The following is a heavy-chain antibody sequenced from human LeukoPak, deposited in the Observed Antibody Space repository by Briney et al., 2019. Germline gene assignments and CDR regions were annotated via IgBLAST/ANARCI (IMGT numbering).Heavy chain of an antibody. CDR1: GFTVSSNY. Sequence: GGSLRLSRAASGFTVSSNYMSWVRQAPGKGVEWVSVIYRGGNTYYTDSVKGRFTNSRDNSKNTLYHQMNTRRAEDTALYYCARGHSSGGFFDYWGQGTLVTVSS. CDR3: ARGHSSGGFFDY. CDR2: IYRGGNT. J-gene: IGHJ4*02. V-gene: IGHV3-53*01. D-gene: IGHD6-19*01.